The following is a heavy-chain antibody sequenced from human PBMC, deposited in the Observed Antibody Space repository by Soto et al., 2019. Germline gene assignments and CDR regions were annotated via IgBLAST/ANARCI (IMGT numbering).Heavy chain of an antibody. CDR2: ISSSGSTI. J-gene: IGHJ6*02. V-gene: IGHV3-48*03. D-gene: IGHD1-1*01. CDR3: ARKPTYNWNDGGIDYYYGMDV. Sequence: LRLSCAASGFTFSSYEMNWVRQAPGKGLEWVSYISSSGSTIYYADSVKGRFTISRDNAKNSLYLQMNSLRAEDTAVYYCARKPTYNWNDGGIDYYYGMDVWGQGTTVTV. CDR1: GFTFSSYE.